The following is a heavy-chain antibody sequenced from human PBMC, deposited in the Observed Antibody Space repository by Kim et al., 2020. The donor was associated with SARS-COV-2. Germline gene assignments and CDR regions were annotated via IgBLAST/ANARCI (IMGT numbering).Heavy chain of an antibody. J-gene: IGHJ4*02. CDR3: VKARDCSSTSCYKFAY. CDR1: GFSFSRYA. D-gene: IGHD2-2*02. V-gene: IGHV3-64D*09. Sequence: GGSLRLSCSASGFSFSRYAMHWVRQAPGKGMEYVSAISSNGGSTYYADSVKGRFTIYRDNSKNTLYLQMSSLRAEDTAVYYCVKARDCSSTSCYKFAYWGQGTLVTVSS. CDR2: ISSNGGST.